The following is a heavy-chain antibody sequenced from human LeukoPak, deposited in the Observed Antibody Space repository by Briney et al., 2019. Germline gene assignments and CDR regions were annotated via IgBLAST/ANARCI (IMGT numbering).Heavy chain of an antibody. CDR3: TRDGLIVGATRGDYAFDI. CDR1: GFTFGDYA. D-gene: IGHD1-26*01. Sequence: PGGSLRLSCTASGFTFGDYAMSWFRQAPGKGLEWVGFIRSKAYGGTTEYAASVKGRFTISRDDSKSIAYLQMNSLKTEDTAVYYCTRDGLIVGATRGDYAFDIWGQGTMVTVPS. CDR2: IRSKAYGGTT. J-gene: IGHJ3*02. V-gene: IGHV3-49*03.